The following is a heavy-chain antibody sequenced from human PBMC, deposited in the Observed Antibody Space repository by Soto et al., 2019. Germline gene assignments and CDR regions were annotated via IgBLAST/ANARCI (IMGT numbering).Heavy chain of an antibody. D-gene: IGHD3-22*01. J-gene: IGHJ5*02. CDR1: GGSISSGGYS. CDR2: IYHSGST. CDR3: AREKGYYDSSGRSNWFDP. V-gene: IGHV4-30-2*01. Sequence: SETLSLTCAVSGGSISSGGYSWSWIRQPPGKGLEWIGYIYHSGSTYYNPSLKSRVTISVDRSKNQFSLKLSSVTAADTAVYYCAREKGYYDSSGRSNWFDPWGQGTLVTVSS.